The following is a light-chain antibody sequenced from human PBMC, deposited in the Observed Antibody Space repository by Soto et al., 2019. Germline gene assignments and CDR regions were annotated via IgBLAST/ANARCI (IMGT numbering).Light chain of an antibody. J-gene: IGLJ1*01. CDR1: RSDVGGYNY. Sequence: QSVLTQPRSVSASPGQSVTISCNGTRSDVGGYNYVSWYQHHPGKAPKLMIYGVSARPSGVPDRFSGSKSGNTASLTISGLQAEDEADYYCCSYAGTPYVFGTGTKVTVL. V-gene: IGLV2-11*01. CDR3: CSYAGTPYV. CDR2: GVS.